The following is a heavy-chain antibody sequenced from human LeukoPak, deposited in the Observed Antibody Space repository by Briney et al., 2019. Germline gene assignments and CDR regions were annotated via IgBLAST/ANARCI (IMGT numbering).Heavy chain of an antibody. CDR2: ISSSRSYI. CDR3: ARTTTYYYDSSGYYWSYYFDY. J-gene: IGHJ4*02. Sequence: PGGSLRLSCAASGFTFSSYSMNWVRQAPGKGLEWVSSISSSRSYIYYADSVKGRFTISRDNAKNSLYLQMNSLRAEDTAVYYCARTTTYYYDSSGYYWSYYFDYWGQGTLVTVSS. CDR1: GFTFSSYS. V-gene: IGHV3-21*01. D-gene: IGHD3-22*01.